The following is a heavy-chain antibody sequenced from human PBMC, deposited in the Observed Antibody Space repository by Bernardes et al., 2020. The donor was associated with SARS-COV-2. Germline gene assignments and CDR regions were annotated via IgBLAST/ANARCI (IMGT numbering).Heavy chain of an antibody. D-gene: IGHD6-19*01. CDR3: VPRRGSGWIVDY. V-gene: IGHV4-39*01. CDR2: IYYTGST. Sequence: SETLSLTCTVSGGALSNSPYYWGWIRQPPGKGLEWIGSIYYTGSTYYNPSFKSRVAISVDTSKNQFSLKLTSVTATDTAVYYCVPRRGSGWIVDYWGQGTLVTVSS. J-gene: IGHJ4*02. CDR1: GGALSNSPYY.